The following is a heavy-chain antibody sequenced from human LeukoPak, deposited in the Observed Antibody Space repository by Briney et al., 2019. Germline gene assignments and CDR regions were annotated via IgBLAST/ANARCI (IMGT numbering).Heavy chain of an antibody. Sequence: SETLSLTCTVSGGSISSSSYYWSWIRQPPGKGLEWIGYIYYSGSTNYNPSLKSRVTISVDTSKNQFSLKLSSVTAADTAVYYCATFVSVVDPRGEYFQHWGQGTLVTVSS. V-gene: IGHV4-61*05. J-gene: IGHJ1*01. CDR1: GGSISSSSYY. D-gene: IGHD2-15*01. CDR3: ATFVSVVDPRGEYFQH. CDR2: IYYSGST.